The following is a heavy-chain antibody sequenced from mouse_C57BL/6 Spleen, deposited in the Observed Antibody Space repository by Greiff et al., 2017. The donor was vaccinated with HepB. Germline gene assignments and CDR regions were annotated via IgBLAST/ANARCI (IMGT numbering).Heavy chain of an antibody. Sequence: QVQLQQPGAELVKPGASVKMSCKASGYTFTSYWITWVKQRPGQGLGWIGDIYPGSGSTNYNEKFKSKATLTVDTSSSTAYMQLSSLTSEDSAVYYCAREGYGSSYRYFDVWGTGTTVTVSS. CDR1: GYTFTSYW. D-gene: IGHD1-1*01. V-gene: IGHV1-55*01. CDR3: AREGYGSSYRYFDV. J-gene: IGHJ1*03. CDR2: IYPGSGST.